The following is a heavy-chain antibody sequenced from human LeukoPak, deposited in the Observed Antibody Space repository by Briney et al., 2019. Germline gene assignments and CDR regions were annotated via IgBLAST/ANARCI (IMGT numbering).Heavy chain of an antibody. CDR3: ARTSYYYDSSGYAEFDY. V-gene: IGHV4-34*01. CDR1: GGSFSGYY. CDR2: IYYSGST. Sequence: SDTLSLTCAVYGGSFSGYYWSWIRQPPGKGLEWIGSIYYSGSTYYNPSLKSRVTISVDTSKNQFSLKLSSVTAADTAVYYCARTSYYYDSSGYAEFDYWGQGTLVTVSS. D-gene: IGHD3-22*01. J-gene: IGHJ4*02.